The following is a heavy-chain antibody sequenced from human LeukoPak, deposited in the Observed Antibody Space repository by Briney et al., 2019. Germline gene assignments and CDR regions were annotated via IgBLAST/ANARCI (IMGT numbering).Heavy chain of an antibody. Sequence: SVKVSCKACGCTFSSYAISWVRQAPGQGLEWMGRIIPIFGTANYAQKFQGRVTITTDESTSTAYMELSSLRSEDTAVYYCASSLGKGYSYGYFDYWGQGTLVTVSS. CDR3: ASSLGKGYSYGYFDY. CDR2: IIPIFGTA. D-gene: IGHD5-18*01. CDR1: GCTFSSYA. V-gene: IGHV1-69*05. J-gene: IGHJ4*02.